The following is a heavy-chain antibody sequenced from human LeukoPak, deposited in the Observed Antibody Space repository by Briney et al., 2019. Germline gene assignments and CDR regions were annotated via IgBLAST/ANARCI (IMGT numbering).Heavy chain of an antibody. J-gene: IGHJ3*02. CDR3: ARHSIIGGTEYAFDI. Sequence: SETLSLTCTVSGGSISISSYYWVWIRQPPGKGLEWIGSVHYSGYTYYNPSLKSRLTISVDTSKNQFSLKLTSVTAADTAVYHCARHSIIGGTEYAFDIWGQGTMVTVSP. V-gene: IGHV4-39*07. D-gene: IGHD2-15*01. CDR1: GGSISISSYY. CDR2: VHYSGYT.